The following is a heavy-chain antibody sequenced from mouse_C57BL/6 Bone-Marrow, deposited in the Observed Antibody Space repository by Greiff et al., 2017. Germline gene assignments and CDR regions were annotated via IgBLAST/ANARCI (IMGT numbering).Heavy chain of an antibody. Sequence: QVQLQQSGAELVRPGTSVTVSCKASGYAFTNYLIEWVKQRPGQGLEWIGVINPGSGGTNYNEKFKGKATLTADKSSSTAYMQLSSLTSEDSAVYFCARDDGYYVWYFDVWGTGTTVTVSS. J-gene: IGHJ1*03. D-gene: IGHD2-3*01. CDR2: INPGSGGT. CDR1: GYAFTNYL. V-gene: IGHV1-54*01. CDR3: ARDDGYYVWYFDV.